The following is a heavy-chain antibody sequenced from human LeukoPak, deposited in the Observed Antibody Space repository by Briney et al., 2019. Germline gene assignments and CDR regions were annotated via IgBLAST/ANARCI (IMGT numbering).Heavy chain of an antibody. Sequence: ASVKVSCKASGYTFTGYYMHWVRQAPGQGLEWMGWINPNSGGTNYAQKFQGRVTMTRDTSISTAYMELSRLRSDDTAVYYCASGIVVVVVAHGTAFDIWGQGTMVTVSS. CDR3: ASGIVVVVVAHGTAFDI. J-gene: IGHJ3*02. CDR1: GYTFTGYY. V-gene: IGHV1-2*02. CDR2: INPNSGGT. D-gene: IGHD2-15*01.